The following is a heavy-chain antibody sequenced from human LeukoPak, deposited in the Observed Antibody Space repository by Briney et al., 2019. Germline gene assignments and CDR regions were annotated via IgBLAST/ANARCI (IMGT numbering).Heavy chain of an antibody. CDR2: INHSGSA. CDR3: ARGGIAAAGTRTTPFDY. D-gene: IGHD6-13*01. V-gene: IGHV4-34*01. J-gene: IGHJ4*02. Sequence: SETLSLTCTVSGGSISSYYWSWIRQPPGKGLEWIGEINHSGSANYNPSLKSRVTISLDTSKSRFSLKLSSVTAADTAVYYCARGGIAAAGTRTTPFDYWGQGTLVTVSS. CDR1: GGSISSYY.